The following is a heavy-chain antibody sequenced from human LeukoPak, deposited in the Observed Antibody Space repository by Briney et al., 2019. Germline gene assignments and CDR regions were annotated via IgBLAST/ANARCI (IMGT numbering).Heavy chain of an antibody. Sequence: LSGGSLRLSCATSGFTFSSYAMSWVRQAPGKGLEWVSSISGSGGSTYYADSVKGRFTISRDNSKNTLYLQMNSLRAEDTAVYYCGRGDYVDLRFDYWGQGTLVTVSS. CDR2: ISGSGGST. J-gene: IGHJ4*02. D-gene: IGHD3-10*01. V-gene: IGHV3-23*01. CDR3: GRGDYVDLRFDY. CDR1: GFTFSSYA.